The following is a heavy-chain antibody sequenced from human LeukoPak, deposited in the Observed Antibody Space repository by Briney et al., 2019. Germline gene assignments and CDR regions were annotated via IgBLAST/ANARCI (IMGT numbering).Heavy chain of an antibody. CDR3: AKDSNPYTSSSYGY. Sequence: GGSLRLSCAASGFTFSSYGMHWVRQAPGKGLEWVAVISFDGSYKYYADSVKGRFTISRDNSKNTLYLQMNSLRAEDTAVFYCAKDSNPYTSSSYGYWGQGTLVIVSS. D-gene: IGHD6-13*01. J-gene: IGHJ4*02. CDR1: GFTFSSYG. V-gene: IGHV3-30*18. CDR2: ISFDGSYK.